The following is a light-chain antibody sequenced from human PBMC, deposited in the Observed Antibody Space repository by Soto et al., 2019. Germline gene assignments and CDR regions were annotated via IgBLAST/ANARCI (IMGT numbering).Light chain of an antibody. CDR1: SSDVGGYNY. CDR2: DVS. Sequence: QSALTQPRSVSGSPGQSVTISCTGTSSDVGGYNYVSRYQQHPGKAPKLMIYDVSKRPSGVPDRFSGSKSGNTASLTISGLQAEDEADYYCCSYAGSYTPVVFGGGTQLTVL. V-gene: IGLV2-11*01. CDR3: CSYAGSYTPVV. J-gene: IGLJ2*01.